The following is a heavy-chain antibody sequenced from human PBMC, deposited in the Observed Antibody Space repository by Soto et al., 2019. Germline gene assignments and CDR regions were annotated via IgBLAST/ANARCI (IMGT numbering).Heavy chain of an antibody. J-gene: IGHJ5*02. V-gene: IGHV1-69*13. D-gene: IGHD6-13*01. CDR1: GGTFSSYA. Sequence: GASVKVSCKASGGTFSSYAISWVRQAPGQGLEWMGGIIPIFGIANYAQKFQGRVTITADESTSTAYMELSSLRSEDTAVYYCARSIAEAVSRGFDPWGQGTLVTVSS. CDR2: IIPIFGIA. CDR3: ARSIAEAVSRGFDP.